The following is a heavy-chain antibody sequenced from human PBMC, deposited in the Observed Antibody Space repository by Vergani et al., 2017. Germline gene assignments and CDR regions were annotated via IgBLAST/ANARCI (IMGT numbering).Heavy chain of an antibody. CDR1: GGSISSYY. Sequence: QVQLQESGPGLVKPSETLSLTCTVSGGSISSYYWSWIRQPPGKGLEWIGYIYYSGSTNSNPYLKSQVTISVDTSKNQFSLKLSSVTAADTAVYYCAIYGGYWRVRKAAAGDLLVCLPSYFYYGMDVWGQGTTVTVSS. CDR3: AIYGGYWRVRKAAAGDLLVCLPSYFYYGMDV. J-gene: IGHJ6*02. V-gene: IGHV4-59*01. D-gene: IGHD6-13*01. CDR2: IYYSGST.